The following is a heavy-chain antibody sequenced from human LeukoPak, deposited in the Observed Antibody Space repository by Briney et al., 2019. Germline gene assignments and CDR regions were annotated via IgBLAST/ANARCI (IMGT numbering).Heavy chain of an antibody. V-gene: IGHV3-21*04. D-gene: IGHD3-10*01. Sequence: TGGSLRLSCAASGFTFSSYSMNWVRQAPGKGLEWVSSISSSSSYIYYADSVKGRFTISRDNAKNSLYLQMNSLRAEDTAVYYCARVDYYGSGSYYNGDYWGQGTLVTVSS. CDR1: GFTFSSYS. CDR3: ARVDYYGSGSYYNGDY. CDR2: ISSSSSYI. J-gene: IGHJ4*02.